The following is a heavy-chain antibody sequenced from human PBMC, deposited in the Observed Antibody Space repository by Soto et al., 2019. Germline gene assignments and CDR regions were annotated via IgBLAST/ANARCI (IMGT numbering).Heavy chain of an antibody. J-gene: IGHJ6*03. Sequence: GSLRLSCAASGFTVSGYAMDWVRQAPGKGLDYVSGISSNGVGTYYANSVQGRFTISRDNSKNTVYLQMGSLRPEDMAVYYCARRARPDFYYMDVWGKGTTVTVSS. CDR1: GFTVSGYA. CDR2: ISSNGVGT. D-gene: IGHD6-6*01. V-gene: IGHV3-64*01. CDR3: ARRARPDFYYMDV.